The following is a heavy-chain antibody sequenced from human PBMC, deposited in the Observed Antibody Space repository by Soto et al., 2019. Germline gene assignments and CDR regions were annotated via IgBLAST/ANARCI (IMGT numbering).Heavy chain of an antibody. V-gene: IGHV3-33*01. CDR3: ARGGYSSGWYYFDY. D-gene: IGHD6-19*01. Sequence: QVQLVESGGGVVQPGRSLRLSCAASGCTFRSYGMHWVRQAPGKGLEWVAVIWYDGSNKYYADSVKGRFTISRDNSKNTLYLQMNSLRAEDTAVYYCARGGYSSGWYYFDYWGQGTLVTVSS. CDR1: GCTFRSYG. J-gene: IGHJ4*02. CDR2: IWYDGSNK.